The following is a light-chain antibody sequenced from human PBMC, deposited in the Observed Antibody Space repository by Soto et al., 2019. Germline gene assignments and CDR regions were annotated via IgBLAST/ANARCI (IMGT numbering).Light chain of an antibody. CDR2: DAS. V-gene: IGKV3-11*01. J-gene: IGKJ1*01. Sequence: EIVLTQSPATLSLSPGERATLSCRASQSVSSSLAWYQQRPGQAPRLLIYDASNRATGIPARFSGSGSGTDFTRTIASQETEEFAIYYCQQRGDWPGTFGQGTKVEI. CDR3: QQRGDWPGT. CDR1: QSVSSS.